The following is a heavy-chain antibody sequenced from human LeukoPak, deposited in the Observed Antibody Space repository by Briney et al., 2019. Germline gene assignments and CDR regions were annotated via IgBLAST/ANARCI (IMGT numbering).Heavy chain of an antibody. J-gene: IGHJ4*02. Sequence: SETLSLTCTVSGYSISSGYYWTWIRQPPGKGLEWIGYIYHSGSTNYNPSLKSRVTISVDTSKNQFSLKLSSATAADTAVYYCARGLSASLYCFDYWGQGTLVTVSS. CDR2: IYHSGST. CDR1: GYSISSGYY. CDR3: ARGLSASLYCFDY. D-gene: IGHD1-26*01. V-gene: IGHV4-61*01.